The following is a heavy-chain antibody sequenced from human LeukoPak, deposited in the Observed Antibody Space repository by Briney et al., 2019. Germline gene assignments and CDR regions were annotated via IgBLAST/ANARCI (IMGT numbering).Heavy chain of an antibody. J-gene: IGHJ4*02. D-gene: IGHD2-2*01. CDR3: AKGNCSSTSCPLDY. CDR2: IWYGGSNK. Sequence: PGGSLRLSCAASGFTFSSYGMHWVSQAPGKGLEWVAVIWYGGSNKYYADSVKGRFTISRDNSKNTLYLQMNSLRAEDTAVYYCAKGNCSSTSCPLDYWGQGTLVTVSS. V-gene: IGHV3-30*02. CDR1: GFTFSSYG.